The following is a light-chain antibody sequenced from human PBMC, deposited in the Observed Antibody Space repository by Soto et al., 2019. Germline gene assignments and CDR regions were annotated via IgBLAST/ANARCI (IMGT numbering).Light chain of an antibody. CDR1: SSNIGAGYD. Sequence: QSVLTQPPSVSGAPGQRVTISCTGSSSNIGAGYDLCWYQHLPGTAPKLLIYGNSNRPSGVPDRFSGSKSGTSASLAITGLEAEDEADYCCQSSGSSLNVFGTGTKLTVL. CDR2: GNS. V-gene: IGLV1-40*01. CDR3: QSSGSSLNV. J-gene: IGLJ1*01.